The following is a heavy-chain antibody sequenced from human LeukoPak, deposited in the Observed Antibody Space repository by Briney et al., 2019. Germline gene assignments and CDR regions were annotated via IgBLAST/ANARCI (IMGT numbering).Heavy chain of an antibody. D-gene: IGHD3-10*01. CDR2: INRDGSTT. V-gene: IGHV3-74*01. CDR1: GFTFSNYW. CDR3: ARDRKSGESSEIDF. J-gene: IGHJ4*02. Sequence: GGSLRLSCAASGFTFSNYWVHWVRQAPGKGRVWVSRINRDGSTTNYADSVKGRFTVSRDNAKNTLNLQMNSLRAEDTAVYYCARDRKSGESSEIDFWGQGTLVTVSS.